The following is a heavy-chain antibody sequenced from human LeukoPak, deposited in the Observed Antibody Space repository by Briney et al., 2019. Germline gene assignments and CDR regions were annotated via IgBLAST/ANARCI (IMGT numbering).Heavy chain of an antibody. V-gene: IGHV1-46*01. CDR2: INPSGGST. CDR3: ARDRDGIATLDY. CDR1: GYTFSDYY. Sequence: ASEKVSCKASGYTFSDYYIHWVRQAPGQGLEWMGIINPSGGSTSYAQKFQGRVTMTRDTSTSTVYMELSSLRSEDTAVYYCARDRDGIATLDYWGQGTLVTVSS. J-gene: IGHJ4*02. D-gene: IGHD5-24*01.